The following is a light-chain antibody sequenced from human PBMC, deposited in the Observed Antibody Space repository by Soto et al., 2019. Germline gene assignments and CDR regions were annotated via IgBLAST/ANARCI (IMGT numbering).Light chain of an antibody. V-gene: IGLV2-14*01. CDR3: SSYAGSNNYI. CDR1: SSDVGAYNY. CDR2: EVI. J-gene: IGLJ1*01. Sequence: QSVLTQPASVSGSPGQSITISCTGTSSDVGAYNYVSWYQQHPGKAPKLMIYEVINRPSGVSNRFSGSKSGNTASLTISGLQAEDEADYYCSSYAGSNNYIFGTGTKVTVL.